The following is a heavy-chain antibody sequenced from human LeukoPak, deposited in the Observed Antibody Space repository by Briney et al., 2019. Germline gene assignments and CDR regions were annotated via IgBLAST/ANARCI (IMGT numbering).Heavy chain of an antibody. CDR1: VGSFSDYY. J-gene: IGHJ4*02. Sequence: SETLSLTCAVYVGSFSDYYWTWIRQSPGKGLEWIGEINHSGSSNYNPSLKSRVTISVDTSKNQFSPKLSSVTAADTAVYYCARGRVDIAEYWGQGTLVTVSS. D-gene: IGHD5-12*01. CDR2: INHSGSS. CDR3: ARGRVDIAEY. V-gene: IGHV4-34*01.